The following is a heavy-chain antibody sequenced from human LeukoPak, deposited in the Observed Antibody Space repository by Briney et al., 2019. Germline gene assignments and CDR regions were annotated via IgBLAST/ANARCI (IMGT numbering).Heavy chain of an antibody. CDR2: IYAFDSDV. V-gene: IGHV5-51*01. CDR1: GYSFTSYW. J-gene: IGHJ4*02. Sequence: GESLKISCKGSGYSFTSYWIAWVRQMPGKGLEWMGIIYAFDSDVKYSPSFQGQVTISADKSISTAYLQWSSLKASDTAMYFCARHRPYSSSRPYFFDYWGQGILVTVTT. CDR3: ARHRPYSSSRPYFFDY. D-gene: IGHD6-13*01.